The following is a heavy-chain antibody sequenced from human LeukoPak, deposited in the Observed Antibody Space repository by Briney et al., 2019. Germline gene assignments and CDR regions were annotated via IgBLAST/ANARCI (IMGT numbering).Heavy chain of an antibody. D-gene: IGHD2-2*01. CDR2: ITNDGSST. CDR1: GLTFSSHW. CDR3: AREDIVVVPAAMPACYFDC. V-gene: IGHV3-74*01. J-gene: IGHJ4*02. Sequence: GGSLRLSCAASGLTFSSHWMHWVRQAPGKGLVWVSRITNDGSSTTYADSVKGRFTISRDNAKNMLYLQVNSLRAEDTAVYYCAREDIVVVPAAMPACYFDCWGQGTLVTVSS.